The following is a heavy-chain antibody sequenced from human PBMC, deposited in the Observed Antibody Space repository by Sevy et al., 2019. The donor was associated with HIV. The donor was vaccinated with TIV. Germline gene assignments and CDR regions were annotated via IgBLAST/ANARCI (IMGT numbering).Heavy chain of an antibody. Sequence: GGSLRLSCAASGFTFSSYAMSWVRQAPGKELEWVSAIGGRGGSTYYADSVKGRFTISRDNSKNTLYLQMNSLRAEDTAVYYCARSSSLWERTELDYWGQGTLVTVSS. V-gene: IGHV3-23*01. J-gene: IGHJ4*02. CDR2: IGGRGGST. D-gene: IGHD1-26*01. CDR3: ARSSSLWERTELDY. CDR1: GFTFSSYA.